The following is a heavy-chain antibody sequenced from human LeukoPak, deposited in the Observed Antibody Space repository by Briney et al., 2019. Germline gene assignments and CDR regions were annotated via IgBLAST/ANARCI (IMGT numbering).Heavy chain of an antibody. V-gene: IGHV3-43D*03. CDR2: ISWDGGST. D-gene: IGHD6-13*01. J-gene: IGHJ6*02. CDR1: GFTFDDYA. CDR3: AKDRSSSWPYYYYGMDV. Sequence: PGGSLRLSCAASGFTFDDYAMHWVRQAPGKGLEWVSLISWDGGSTYYADSVKGRFTISRDNGKNSLYLQMNSLRAEDTALYYCAKDRSSSWPYYYYGMDVWGQGTTVTVSS.